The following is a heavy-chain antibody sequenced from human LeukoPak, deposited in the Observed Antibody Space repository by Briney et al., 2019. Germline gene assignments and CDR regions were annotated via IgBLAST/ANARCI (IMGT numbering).Heavy chain of an antibody. CDR2: IYYSGGT. CDR3: ASGGVSDAFDI. D-gene: IGHD3-16*01. Sequence: TSETLSLTCTVSGGSISSGNYYWSWIRQPPGKGLEWIGYIYYSGGTYYNPSLKSRLAISVDTSKNQFSLKLSSVTAADTAVYYCASGGVSDAFDIWGQGTMVTVSS. V-gene: IGHV4-30-4*01. CDR1: GGSISSGNYY. J-gene: IGHJ3*02.